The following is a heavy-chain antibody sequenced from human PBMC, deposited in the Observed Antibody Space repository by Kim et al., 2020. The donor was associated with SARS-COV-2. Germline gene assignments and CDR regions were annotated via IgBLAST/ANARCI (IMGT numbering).Heavy chain of an antibody. V-gene: IGHV3-23*01. Sequence: KGRFTISRDNSKNTLYLQMSSLRAEDTAVYYCAKGADYYDSSGYYLRFDYWGQGTLVTISS. CDR3: AKGADYYDSSGYYLRFDY. D-gene: IGHD3-22*01. J-gene: IGHJ4*02.